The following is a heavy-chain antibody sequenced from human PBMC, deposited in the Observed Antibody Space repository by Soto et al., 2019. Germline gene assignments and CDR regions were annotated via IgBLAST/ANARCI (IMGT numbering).Heavy chain of an antibody. CDR2: MSRDSSYI. V-gene: IGHV3-21*01. D-gene: IGHD6-6*01. J-gene: IGHJ3*02. Sequence: EVQLVESGGGLVKPGGSLRLSCAASGFTFSSYTMSWVRQAPGKGLEWVSSMSRDSSYIYYTDLVKGRFTISRDNAKNSLYLQMTSLIAEDTAVYYCARRECDISSPSAFDIWGQGTMVTVSS. CDR3: ARRECDISSPSAFDI. CDR1: GFTFSSYT.